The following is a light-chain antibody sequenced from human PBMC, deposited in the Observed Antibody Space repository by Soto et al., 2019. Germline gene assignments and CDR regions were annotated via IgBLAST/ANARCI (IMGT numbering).Light chain of an antibody. CDR2: EVT. Sequence: QSVLTQPPSASGSPGQSVTISCTGTSSDVSAYNYVSWYQQYPGKAPKLMIYEVTKRPSGVPDRFSGSKSGNTASLTVSGLQAEDEADYYCTSYVGNDIWVFGGGTKLTVL. CDR1: SSDVSAYNY. J-gene: IGLJ3*02. V-gene: IGLV2-8*01. CDR3: TSYVGNDIWV.